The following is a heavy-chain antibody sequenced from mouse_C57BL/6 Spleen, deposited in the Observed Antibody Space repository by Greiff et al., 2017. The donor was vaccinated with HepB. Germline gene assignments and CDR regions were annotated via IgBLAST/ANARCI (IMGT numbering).Heavy chain of an antibody. Sequence: DVHLVESGEGLVKPGGSLKLSCAASGFTFSSYAMSWVRQTPEKRLEWVAYISSGGDYIYYADTVKGRFTISRDNARNTLYLQMSSLKSEDTAMYYCTRVNYGALYAMDYWGQGTSVTVSS. V-gene: IGHV5-9-1*02. J-gene: IGHJ4*01. D-gene: IGHD1-1*01. CDR2: ISSGGDYI. CDR3: TRVNYGALYAMDY. CDR1: GFTFSSYA.